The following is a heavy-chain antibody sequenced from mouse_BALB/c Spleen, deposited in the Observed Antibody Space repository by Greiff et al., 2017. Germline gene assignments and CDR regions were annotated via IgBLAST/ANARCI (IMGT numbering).Heavy chain of an antibody. D-gene: IGHD4-1*01. CDR2: IYPGSGST. Sequence: VQLVESGPELVKPGASVKMSCKASGYTFTDYVVSWVKQRTGQGLEWIGEIYPGSGSTYYNEKFKGKATLTADKSSNTAYMQLSSLTSEDSAVYFGASRTGTREYYFDYWGQGTTLTVSS. CDR3: ASRTGTREYYFDY. J-gene: IGHJ2*01. CDR1: GYTFTDYV. V-gene: IGHV1-77*01.